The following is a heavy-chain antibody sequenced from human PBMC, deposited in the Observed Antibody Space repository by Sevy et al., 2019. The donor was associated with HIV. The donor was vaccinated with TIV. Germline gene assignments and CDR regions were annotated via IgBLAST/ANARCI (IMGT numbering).Heavy chain of an antibody. CDR1: GGPISTCTNF. Sequence: SETLSLTCIVSGGPISTCTNFWGWIRQPPGKGLEWIGSIYCGGSTYYNPSLKSRVAISVDTSKNQFSLKVNSVSAADTAVYYCARGRITFFDDWSQGALVTVSS. CDR2: IYCGGST. CDR3: ARGRITFFDD. D-gene: IGHD3-16*01. J-gene: IGHJ4*02. V-gene: IGHV4-39*01.